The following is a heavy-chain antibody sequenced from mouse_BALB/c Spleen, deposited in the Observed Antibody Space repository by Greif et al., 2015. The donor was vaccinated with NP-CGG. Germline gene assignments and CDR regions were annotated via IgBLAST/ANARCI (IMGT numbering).Heavy chain of an antibody. V-gene: IGHV1-20*02. CDR2: INPYNGDT. CDR3: AREGNQGMDY. Sequence: EVQLQQSGPELVKPGASVKISCKASGYSFTGYFMTWVMQSHGKSLEWIGRINPYNGDTFYNQKFKGKATLTVDKSSSTAHMELRSLASEDSAVYYCAREGNQGMDYWGQGTSVTVSS. D-gene: IGHD2-1*01. J-gene: IGHJ4*01. CDR1: GYSFTGYF.